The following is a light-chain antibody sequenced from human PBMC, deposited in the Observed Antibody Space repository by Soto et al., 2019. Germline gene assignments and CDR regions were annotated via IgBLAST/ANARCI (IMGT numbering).Light chain of an antibody. CDR1: ISDVGSYNL. Sequence: QCALTQPASLSGTPGQSITISCTGTISDVGSYNLVSWYQQHPGKAPKLMIYEGSKRPSGVSNRFSGSKSGNTASLTISGLQAEDEADYYCCSYAGSSTYVFRTGTKVTVL. CDR2: EGS. CDR3: CSYAGSSTYV. J-gene: IGLJ1*01. V-gene: IGLV2-23*01.